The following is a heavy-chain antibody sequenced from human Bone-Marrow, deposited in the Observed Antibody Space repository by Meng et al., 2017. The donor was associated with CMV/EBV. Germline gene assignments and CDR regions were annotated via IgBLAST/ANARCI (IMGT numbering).Heavy chain of an antibody. J-gene: IGHJ4*02. CDR1: GGSFSGYY. CDR3: ARLQNGQLVDHYFDY. D-gene: IGHD6-6*01. CDR2: INHSGST. Sequence: GSLRLSCAVYGGSFSGYYWSWIRQPPGKGLEWIGEINHSGSTNYNPSLKSRVTISVDTSKNQFSLKLSSVTAADTAVYYCARLQNGQLVDHYFDYWGQGTLVTGSS. V-gene: IGHV4-34*01.